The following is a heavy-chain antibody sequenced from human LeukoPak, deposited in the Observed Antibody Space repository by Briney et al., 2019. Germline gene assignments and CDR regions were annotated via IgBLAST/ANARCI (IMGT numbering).Heavy chain of an antibody. CDR1: GFTFGTYE. J-gene: IGHJ4*02. Sequence: GGSLRLSCAASGFTFGTYEMNWVRQAPGKGLEWVSYISISGSTIYYADSVKGRFTISRDNAKNSLYLQMNSLRAEDMAVYYCARVHYFYGGNSEVYFDYWGQGTLVTVSS. D-gene: IGHD4-23*01. CDR2: ISISGSTI. V-gene: IGHV3-48*03. CDR3: ARVHYFYGGNSEVYFDY.